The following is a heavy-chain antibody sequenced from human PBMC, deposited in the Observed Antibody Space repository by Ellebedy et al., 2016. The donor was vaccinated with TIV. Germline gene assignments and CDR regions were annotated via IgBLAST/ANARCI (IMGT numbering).Heavy chain of an antibody. J-gene: IGHJ4*02. CDR2: ISYDGRDR. CDR1: GFTFNYA. CDR3: ARIYSSSSTLGY. D-gene: IGHD6-13*01. Sequence: GESLKISCAASGFTFNYAMHWVRQAPGKGLEWVAVISYDGRDRYYADSVKGRFTISRDNSKNTLYLQMNSLRAEDTAFYYCARIYSSSSTLGYWGQGTLVTVSS. V-gene: IGHV3-30*04.